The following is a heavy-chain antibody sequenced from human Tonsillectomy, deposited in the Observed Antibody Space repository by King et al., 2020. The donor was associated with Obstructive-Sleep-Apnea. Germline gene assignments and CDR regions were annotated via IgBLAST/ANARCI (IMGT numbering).Heavy chain of an antibody. CDR2: IYYSGST. Sequence: VQLQESGPGLVKPSEILSLTCTVSGGSISGYYWSWIRQPPGKGLEWIGYIYYSGSTNYNPSLTSRVTMSVDTSKNQFSLKLTSVTAADTAVYYWAREKDYGSLDDYFNYWGQGTLVTVSS. J-gene: IGHJ4*02. V-gene: IGHV4-59*01. CDR1: GGSISGYY. CDR3: AREKDYGSLDDYFNY. D-gene: IGHD1-26*01.